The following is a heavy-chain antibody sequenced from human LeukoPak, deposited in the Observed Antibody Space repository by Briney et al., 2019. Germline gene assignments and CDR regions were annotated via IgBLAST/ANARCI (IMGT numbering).Heavy chain of an antibody. CDR2: ISYDGSNK. CDR1: GFTFSSYA. D-gene: IGHD3-10*01. J-gene: IGHJ6*02. Sequence: PGGSLRLSCAASGFTFSSYAMHWVRQAPGKGLEWMAVISYDGSNKYYADSVKGRFTISRDNSKNTLYLQMNSLRAEDTAVYYCARDRSMVRGVIDTRYYYYGMDVWGQGTTVTVSS. CDR3: ARDRSMVRGVIDTRYYYYGMDV. V-gene: IGHV3-30*04.